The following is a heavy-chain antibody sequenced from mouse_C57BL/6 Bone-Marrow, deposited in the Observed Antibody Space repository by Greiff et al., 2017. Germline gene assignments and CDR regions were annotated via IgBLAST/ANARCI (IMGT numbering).Heavy chain of an antibody. J-gene: IGHJ4*01. V-gene: IGHV1-43*01. CDR2: INPSTGGT. Sequence: EVQLQQSGPELVKPGASVKISCKASGYSFTGYYMHWVKQSSEKSLEWIGEINPSTGGTSYNQKFKGKATLTVDKSSSTAYMQLKSLTSEDSAVYYCATLRRNAMDYWGQGTSVTVSS. CDR3: ATLRRNAMDY. CDR1: GYSFTGYY. D-gene: IGHD1-1*01.